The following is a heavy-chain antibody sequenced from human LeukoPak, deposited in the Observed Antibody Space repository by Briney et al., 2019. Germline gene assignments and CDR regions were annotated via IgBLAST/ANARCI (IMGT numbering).Heavy chain of an antibody. V-gene: IGHV3-33*08. Sequence: GGSLRLSCAAYGFTFSSYGMNWVRQAPGKGLEWVADIWYDGSNKYNADFVKGRFTIARDSSKNTLYLQMNSLSAEDTAVYYCARERLVAAAMLPGTFDYWGQGTLVTVSS. CDR2: IWYDGSNK. CDR3: ARERLVAAAMLPGTFDY. D-gene: IGHD2-2*01. J-gene: IGHJ4*02. CDR1: GFTFSSYG.